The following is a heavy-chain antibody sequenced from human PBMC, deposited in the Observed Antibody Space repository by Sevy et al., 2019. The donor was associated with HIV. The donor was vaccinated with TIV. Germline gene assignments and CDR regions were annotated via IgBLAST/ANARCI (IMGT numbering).Heavy chain of an antibody. J-gene: IGHJ6*02. V-gene: IGHV3-21*01. CDR2: ISSGSSYI. D-gene: IGHD3-10*01. CDR3: AKDGAYYGSDGMDV. CDR1: GFTFSYYD. Sequence: GGSLRLSCAASGFTFSYYDLKWVRQAPGKGLEWVSSISSGSSYIYYADTVKGRVTISRDNAENSLFLQMNSLRAEDTAVYYCAKDGAYYGSDGMDVWGQGTTVTVSS.